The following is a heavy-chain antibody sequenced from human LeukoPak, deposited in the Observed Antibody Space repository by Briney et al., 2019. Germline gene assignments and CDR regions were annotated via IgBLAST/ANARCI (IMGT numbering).Heavy chain of an antibody. CDR2: IYPGDSNT. Sequence: GESLKISCKGSEYSFTNYWIGWVRQMPGKGLEWMGIIYPGDSNTRYSPSFQSQVTISADKSISTAYLQWSSLKASDTAIYYCARRPYYDTSGYFLNWGQGTLVTVSS. CDR3: ARRPYYDTSGYFLN. D-gene: IGHD3-22*01. J-gene: IGHJ4*02. V-gene: IGHV5-51*01. CDR1: EYSFTNYW.